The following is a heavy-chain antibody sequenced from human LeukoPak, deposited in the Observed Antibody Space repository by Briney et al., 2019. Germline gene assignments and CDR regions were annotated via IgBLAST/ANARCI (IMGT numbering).Heavy chain of an antibody. CDR3: ARVRNGELSPPGVYYYYMDV. J-gene: IGHJ6*03. Sequence: PSETLSLTCTVSGGSLSSFSHYWGWIRQPPGKGLEWIGSIYYSGSTNYNPSLKSRVTISVDTSKNQFSLKLSSVTAADTAVYYCARVRNGELSPPGVYYYYMDVWGKGTTVTISS. D-gene: IGHD3-10*01. CDR2: IYYSGST. V-gene: IGHV4-39*07. CDR1: GGSLSSFSHY.